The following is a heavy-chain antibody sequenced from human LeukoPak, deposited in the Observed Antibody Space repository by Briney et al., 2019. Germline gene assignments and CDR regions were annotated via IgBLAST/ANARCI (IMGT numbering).Heavy chain of an antibody. CDR1: GGSISNGDYS. CDR3: ARDIPPARQNPA. Sequence: SETLSLTCAVSGGSISNGDYSWTWIRQPPGKGLEWIGYIYYSGSTNYNPSLKSRVTISVDTSKNQFSLKLSSVTAADTAVYYCARDIPPARQNPAWGQGTLVTVSS. V-gene: IGHV4-61*08. CDR2: IYYSGST. D-gene: IGHD2-21*01. J-gene: IGHJ5*02.